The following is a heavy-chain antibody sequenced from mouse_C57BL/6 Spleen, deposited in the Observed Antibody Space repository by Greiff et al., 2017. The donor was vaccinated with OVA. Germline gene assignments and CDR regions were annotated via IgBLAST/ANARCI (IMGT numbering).Heavy chain of an antibody. V-gene: IGHV5-12*01. CDR3: ARHGHTGNYAMDY. CDR2: ISNGGGST. J-gene: IGHJ4*01. D-gene: IGHD4-1*01. Sequence: EVQGVESGGGLVQPGGSLKLSCAASGFTFSDYYMYWVRQTPEKRLEWVAYISNGGGSTYYPDTVKGRFTISRDNAKNTLYLQMSRLKSEDTAMYYCARHGHTGNYAMDYWGQGTSVTVSS. CDR1: GFTFSDYY.